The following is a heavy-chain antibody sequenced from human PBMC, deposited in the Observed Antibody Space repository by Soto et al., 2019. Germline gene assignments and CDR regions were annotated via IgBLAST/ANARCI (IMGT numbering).Heavy chain of an antibody. J-gene: IGHJ4*02. Sequence: EVQLVESGGGLVQPGGSLRLSCAASGFTVSSNYMSWVRQAPGKGLEWFSVIYSGGSTYYADSVKGRFTISRDNSKNTLYLQMNSLRAEDTAVYYCAREGYCSGGSCYSDYWGQGTLVTVSS. CDR1: GFTVSSNY. D-gene: IGHD2-15*01. V-gene: IGHV3-66*01. CDR3: AREGYCSGGSCYSDY. CDR2: IYSGGST.